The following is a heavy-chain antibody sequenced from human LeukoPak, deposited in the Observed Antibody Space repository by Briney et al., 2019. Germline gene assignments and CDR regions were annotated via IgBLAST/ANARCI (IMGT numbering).Heavy chain of an antibody. CDR3: AKDHYYDSSGYGFDY. D-gene: IGHD3-22*01. Sequence: GGSLRLSCAASGFTFSSYAMSWVRQAPGKGLKWVSAISGSGGSTYYADSVKGRFTISRDNSKNTLYLQMNSLRAEDTAVYYCAKDHYYDSSGYGFDYWGQGTLVTVSS. J-gene: IGHJ4*02. V-gene: IGHV3-23*01. CDR1: GFTFSSYA. CDR2: ISGSGGST.